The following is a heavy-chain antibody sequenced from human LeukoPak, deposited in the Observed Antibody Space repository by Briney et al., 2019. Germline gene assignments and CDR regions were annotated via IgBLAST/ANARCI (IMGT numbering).Heavy chain of an antibody. CDR2: ISSSSTI. J-gene: IGHJ4*02. D-gene: IGHD2-2*01. CDR1: GFIFSSYS. Sequence: AGGSLRLSCAASGFIFSSYSMNWVRQAPGKGLEWISYISSSSTIYYADSVRGRFTISRDNANNSLYLQMNSLRSEDTAVYYCARVTCSSTSCPNLFDYWGQGTLVTVSS. CDR3: ARVTCSSTSCPNLFDY. V-gene: IGHV3-48*01.